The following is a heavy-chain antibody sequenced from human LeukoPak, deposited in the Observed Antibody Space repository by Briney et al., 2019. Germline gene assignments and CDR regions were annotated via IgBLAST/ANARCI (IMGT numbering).Heavy chain of an antibody. CDR3: ARGVCSGGSCYSEGYYFDY. V-gene: IGHV3-43D*04. J-gene: IGHJ4*02. CDR1: GFTFDDYA. CDR2: ISWDGGST. D-gene: IGHD2-15*01. Sequence: GGSLRLSCAASGFTFDDYAMHWIRQAPGKGLEWVSLISWDGGSTYYADSVKGRFTISRDNSKNSLYLQMISLRAEDTALYYCARGVCSGGSCYSEGYYFDYWGQGTLVTVSS.